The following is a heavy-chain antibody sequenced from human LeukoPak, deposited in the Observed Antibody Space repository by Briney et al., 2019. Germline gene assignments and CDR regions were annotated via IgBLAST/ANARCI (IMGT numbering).Heavy chain of an antibody. CDR3: ATGRVSDTTLVSWFDT. J-gene: IGHJ5*02. Sequence: GASAKVSCKASGGTLSTRAVSWVRQAPGQGLEWMGGIILISPTANYAQKFQDRVTITMDQYTTYVELSSLRSDDTAVYYCATGRVSDTTLVSWFDTWGQGTLVTVSS. CDR2: IILISPTA. V-gene: IGHV1-69*05. D-gene: IGHD5-18*01. CDR1: GGTLSTRA.